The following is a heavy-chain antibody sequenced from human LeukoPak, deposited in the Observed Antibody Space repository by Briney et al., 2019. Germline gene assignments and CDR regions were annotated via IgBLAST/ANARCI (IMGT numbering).Heavy chain of an antibody. J-gene: IGHJ6*02. V-gene: IGHV1-69*04. D-gene: IGHD4-11*01. CDR3: ARALVTTPQGYHYGMDV. CDR2: IIPIFGIA. CDR1: GGTFSSYA. Sequence: ASVKVSCKASGGTFSSYAISWVRQAPGQGLEWMGRIIPIFGIANYAQKFQGRVTITADKSTSTAYMELSSLRSEDTAVYYCARALVTTPQGYHYGMDVWAKGPRSPSP.